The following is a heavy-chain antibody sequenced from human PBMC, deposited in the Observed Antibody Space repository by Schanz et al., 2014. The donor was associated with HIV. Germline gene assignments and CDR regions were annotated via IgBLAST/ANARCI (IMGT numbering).Heavy chain of an antibody. J-gene: IGHJ2*01. CDR2: ISYDGSDK. CDR3: ARSETIAARPVWYFDL. V-gene: IGHV3-30*03. CDR1: GFTFSSYG. D-gene: IGHD6-6*01. Sequence: QVQLVESGGGVVQPGKSLRLSCAASGFTFSSYGMHWVRQAPGKGLEWVAMISYDGSDKYYADSVKGRFTISRDNSKSTLYLQMSSLRPEDTAVYYCARSETIAARPVWYFDLWGRGTLVTVSS.